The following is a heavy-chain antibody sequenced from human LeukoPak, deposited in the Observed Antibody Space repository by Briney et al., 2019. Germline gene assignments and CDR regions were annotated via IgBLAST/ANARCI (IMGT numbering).Heavy chain of an antibody. V-gene: IGHV4-59*01. D-gene: IGHD5-18*01. Sequence: PSETLSLTCTVSGGSISSYSWSWIRQPPGKGQEWIRYIYYTGSSNYNPSLKSRVSISLDTSKNHFSLRLSSVTAADTAVYYCARRAYSYGHYYYFDFWGQGTLVTVSS. CDR1: GGSISSYS. CDR2: IYYTGSS. J-gene: IGHJ4*02. CDR3: ARRAYSYGHYYYFDF.